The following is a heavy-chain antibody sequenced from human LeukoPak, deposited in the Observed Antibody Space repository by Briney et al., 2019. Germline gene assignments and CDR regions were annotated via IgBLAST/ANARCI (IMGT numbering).Heavy chain of an antibody. CDR3: ARDYGPYPGCSWFDP. CDR2: INCNGGGT. Sequence: ASVTVSCTASGYTFTGYYIHWVRQAPGQGLEWMGRINCNGGGTSYAQKFQGRVTMTRDTSISTAYMELDRLTSDDTAVYYCARDYGPYPGCSWFDPWGQGTLVTVSS. D-gene: IGHD2-21*01. CDR1: GYTFTGYY. V-gene: IGHV1-2*06. J-gene: IGHJ5*02.